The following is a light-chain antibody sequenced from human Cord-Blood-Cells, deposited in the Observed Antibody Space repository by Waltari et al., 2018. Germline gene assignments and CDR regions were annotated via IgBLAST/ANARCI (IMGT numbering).Light chain of an antibody. CDR1: SSNIGSNS. J-gene: IGLJ3*02. Sequence: QSVLTQSPSASGTPGPRVTISCSGRSSNIGSNSVNWYQQLPGTAPKLLICSNEQRPAGVPDRFAGSKSGTSASLAISGLQSEDEADYYCAAWDDSRNGWVFGGGTKLTVL. V-gene: IGLV1-44*01. CDR2: SNE. CDR3: AAWDDSRNGWV.